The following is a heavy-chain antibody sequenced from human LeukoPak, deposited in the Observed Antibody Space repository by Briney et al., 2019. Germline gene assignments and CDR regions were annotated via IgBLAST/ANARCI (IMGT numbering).Heavy chain of an antibody. V-gene: IGHV1-2*02. D-gene: IGHD2-2*01. CDR1: GYTFTGYY. CDR2: INPNSGGT. J-gene: IGHJ6*02. Sequence: ASVKVSCKASGYTFTGYYMHWVRQAPGQGLEWMGWINPNSGGTNYAQKFQGRVTMTRDTSISTAYMELSRLRSDDTAVYYCARGSHQLPYYYGMDVWGQGTTVTVSS. CDR3: ARGSHQLPYYYGMDV.